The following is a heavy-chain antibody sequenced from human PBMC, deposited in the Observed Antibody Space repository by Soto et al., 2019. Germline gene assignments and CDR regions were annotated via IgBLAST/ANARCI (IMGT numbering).Heavy chain of an antibody. D-gene: IGHD4-17*01. J-gene: IGHJ5*02. CDR1: GGTFSSYA. CDR2: IIPIFGTA. Sequence: QVQLVQSGAEVKKPGSSVKVSCKASGGTFSSYAISWVRQAPGQGLEWMGGIIPIFGTANYAQKFQGRVTINADESTSTAYMELSSLRSEDTAVYYCARDLGAYGDDVQPSPEVINWFDPWGQGTLVTVSS. V-gene: IGHV1-69*01. CDR3: ARDLGAYGDDVQPSPEVINWFDP.